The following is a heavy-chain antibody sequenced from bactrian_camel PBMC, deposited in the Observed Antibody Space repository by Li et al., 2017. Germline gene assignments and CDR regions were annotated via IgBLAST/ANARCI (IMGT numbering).Heavy chain of an antibody. J-gene: IGHJ6*01. D-gene: IGHD1*01. Sequence: DVQLVESGGGSVQAGGSLRLSCAASGFTYSRYSMGWFRHVHGKEREDVAEIRASGAPRYLVDSAKGRFTISRDNAKNTLDLQMDHLEPEDTGMYYCAAGDPEVVGGWLLSPHYFGYWGRGTQVTVS. V-gene: IGHV3S59*01. CDR3: AAGDPEVVGGWLLSPHYFGY. CDR2: IRASGAPR. CDR1: GFTYSRYS.